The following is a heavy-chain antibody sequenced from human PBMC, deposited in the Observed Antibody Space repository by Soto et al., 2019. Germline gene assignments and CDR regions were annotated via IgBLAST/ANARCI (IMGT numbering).Heavy chain of an antibody. V-gene: IGHV1-69*13. CDR3: ARDDYGGNSFDY. CDR2: IIPIFGTA. J-gene: IGHJ4*02. Sequence: GASVKVSCKXSGGTFSSYAISWVRQAPGQGLEWMGGIIPIFGTANYAQKFQGRVTITADESTSTAYMELSSLRSEDTAVYYCARDDYGGNSFDYWGQGTLVTVSS. CDR1: GGTFSSYA. D-gene: IGHD4-17*01.